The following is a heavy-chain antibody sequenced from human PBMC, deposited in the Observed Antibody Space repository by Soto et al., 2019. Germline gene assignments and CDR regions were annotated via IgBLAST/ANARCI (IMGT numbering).Heavy chain of an antibody. CDR1: GFTFDDYA. V-gene: IGHV3-9*01. Sequence: EVQLVESGGGLVQPGRSLRLSCAASGFTFDDYAMHWVRQAPGQGLEWVSGISWNSGSIGYADSVKGRFTISRDNAKNSLYLQMNSLRAEDTALYYCAKDWGGYCSGGSCYGYYGMDVWGQGTTVTVSS. D-gene: IGHD2-15*01. CDR2: ISWNSGSI. J-gene: IGHJ6*02. CDR3: AKDWGGYCSGGSCYGYYGMDV.